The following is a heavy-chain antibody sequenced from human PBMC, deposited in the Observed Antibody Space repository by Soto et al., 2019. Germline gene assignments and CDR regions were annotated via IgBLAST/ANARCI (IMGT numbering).Heavy chain of an antibody. CDR2: IIPIFGTA. J-gene: IGHJ3*02. Sequence: SENVSCKASGGTFSSYAISWVRQAPGQGLEWMGGIIPIFGTANYAQKFQGRVTITADESTNTAYMELSSLRSEDTAVYYCARGVFYYDSSGYYPTGAFDIWG. V-gene: IGHV1-69*13. CDR1: GGTFSSYA. D-gene: IGHD3-22*01. CDR3: ARGVFYYDSSGYYPTGAFDI.